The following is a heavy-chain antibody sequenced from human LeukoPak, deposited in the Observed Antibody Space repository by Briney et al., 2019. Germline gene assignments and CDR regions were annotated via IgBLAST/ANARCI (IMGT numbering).Heavy chain of an antibody. V-gene: IGHV4-30-2*01. CDR1: GGSISSGGYS. D-gene: IGHD3-3*01. CDR3: ARVPAFWSGYYNLKDAFDI. J-gene: IGHJ3*02. CDR2: IYHSGST. Sequence: SETLSLTCAVSGGSISSGGYSWSWIRQPPGKGLEWIGYIYHSGSTYYNPSLKSRVTTSVDRSKNQFSLKLSSVTAADTAVYYCARVPAFWSGYYNLKDAFDIWGQGTMVTVSS.